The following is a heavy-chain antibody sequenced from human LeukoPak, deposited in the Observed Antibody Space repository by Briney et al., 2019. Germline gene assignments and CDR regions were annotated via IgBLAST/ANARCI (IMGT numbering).Heavy chain of an antibody. J-gene: IGHJ4*02. V-gene: IGHV3-43*01. CDR3: AKDGGGYYDSSGRFDY. CDR1: GFTFDDYT. CDR2: ISWGGGST. Sequence: GGSLRLSCAASGFTFDDYTMHWVRQAPGKGLEWVSLISWGGGSTYYADSVKGRFTISRDNSKNSLYLQMNSLRTEDTALYYCAKDGGGYYDSSGRFDYWGQGTLVTVSS. D-gene: IGHD3-22*01.